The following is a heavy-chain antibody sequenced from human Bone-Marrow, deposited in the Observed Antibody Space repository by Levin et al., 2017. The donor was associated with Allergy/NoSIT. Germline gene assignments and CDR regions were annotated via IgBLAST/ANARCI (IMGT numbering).Heavy chain of an antibody. V-gene: IGHV3-20*04. CDR2: ISWNAYST. CDR3: ARDSVSFGAGWHGWFDP. CDR1: GFRFGDFG. Sequence: GGSLRLSCTASGFRFGDFGMSWVRQVPGKGLEWVSGISWNAYSTGYADSVKGRFTISRDNAKNSLYLEVNSLRADDTAFYYCARDSVSFGAGWHGWFDPWGQGTLVTVSS. J-gene: IGHJ5*02. D-gene: IGHD3-16*01.